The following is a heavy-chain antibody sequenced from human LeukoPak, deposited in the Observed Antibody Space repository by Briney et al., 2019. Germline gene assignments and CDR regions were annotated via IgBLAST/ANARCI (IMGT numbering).Heavy chain of an antibody. Sequence: GGSLRLSGAASGFTYSNAWMSWVRQAPGKGLEWVANIKQDGSEKYYVDSVKGRFTLSRDNAKNSLYLQMNSLRAEDTAVYYCARMAAPLENMDVWGKGTTVTVSS. CDR3: ARMAAPLENMDV. V-gene: IGHV3-7*01. CDR2: IKQDGSEK. CDR1: GFTYSNAW. J-gene: IGHJ6*03. D-gene: IGHD5-24*01.